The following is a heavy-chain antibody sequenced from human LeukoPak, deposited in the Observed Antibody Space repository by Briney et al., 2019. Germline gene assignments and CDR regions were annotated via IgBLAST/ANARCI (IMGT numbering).Heavy chain of an antibody. J-gene: IGHJ4*02. CDR2: ISWDGGTT. CDR3: ANSLGWPAPFDS. D-gene: IGHD6-19*01. CDR1: GFTFDDYA. V-gene: IGHV3-43D*03. Sequence: TGGSLRLSCTASGFTFDDYAMHWVRQAPGKGLEWVSLISWDGGTTYYADSVKGRFTISRDNSKNSLYLQMNSLRVEDTALYYCANSLGWPAPFDSWGQGTLVTVSS.